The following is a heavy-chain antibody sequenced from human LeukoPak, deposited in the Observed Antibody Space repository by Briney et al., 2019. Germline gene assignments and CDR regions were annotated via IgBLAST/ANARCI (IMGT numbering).Heavy chain of an antibody. CDR3: ASRGYYDNSAYFRN. Sequence: PSETLSLTCAVYGGSFSGYYWSWIRQPPGKGLEWIGGINHSGSTNYNPSLKSRVTISVDTSKNQFSLRLSSVTAADTAVYFCASRGYYDNSAYFRNWGQGTLVTVSS. J-gene: IGHJ4*02. CDR1: GGSFSGYY. D-gene: IGHD3-22*01. CDR2: INHSGST. V-gene: IGHV4-34*01.